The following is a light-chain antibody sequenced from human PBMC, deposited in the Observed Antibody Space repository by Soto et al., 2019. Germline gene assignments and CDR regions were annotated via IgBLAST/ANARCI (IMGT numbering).Light chain of an antibody. J-gene: IGLJ3*02. V-gene: IGLV2-14*01. CDR1: SSDVGAYKH. CDR2: EVS. CDR3: SSYTTSNTLV. Sequence: QSALTQPASVSGSPGQSITISCTGTSSDVGAYKHVSWFQDHPGKAPKLIVYEVSNRPSGVSDRFAGSKSGNTASLTISGLRTEDEADYYCSSYTTSNTLVFGVGTKVTVL.